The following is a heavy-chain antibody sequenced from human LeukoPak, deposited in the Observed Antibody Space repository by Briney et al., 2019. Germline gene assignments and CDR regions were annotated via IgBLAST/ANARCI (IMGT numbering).Heavy chain of an antibody. J-gene: IGHJ4*02. V-gene: IGHV4-39*01. CDR3: ARQVGRYDFWSGYQYFDY. CDR2: IYYSGST. D-gene: IGHD3-3*01. Sequence: SETLSLTCTVSGGSISSSSYYWGWIRQPPGKGLEWIGSIYYSGSTYYNPSLKSRVTISVDTSKYQFSLNLSSVTAADTAVYYCARQVGRYDFWSGYQYFDYWGQGTLVTVSS. CDR1: GGSISSSSYY.